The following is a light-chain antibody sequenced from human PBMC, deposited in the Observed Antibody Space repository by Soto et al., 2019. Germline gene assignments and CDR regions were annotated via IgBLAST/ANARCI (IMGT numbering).Light chain of an antibody. CDR3: HQYESSPLT. J-gene: IGKJ4*01. CDR2: GAS. Sequence: EIVLTQSPGTLSLSPGERATLSCSASQSVSSSYLAWYQQKPGQAPRLLIYGASSRATGIPDRFSGSGSGTDFTLTISRLEPEDFAVYYCHQYESSPLTFGGGTKVEIK. V-gene: IGKV3-20*01. CDR1: QSVSSSY.